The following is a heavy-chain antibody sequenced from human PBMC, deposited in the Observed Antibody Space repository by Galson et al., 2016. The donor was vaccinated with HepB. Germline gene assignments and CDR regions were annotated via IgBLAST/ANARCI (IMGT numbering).Heavy chain of an antibody. J-gene: IGHJ4*02. V-gene: IGHV3-53*01. CDR3: ARGGNYGYT. D-gene: IGHD1-26*01. Sequence: SLRLSCAASGFSFSNYWMSWVRQAPGKGLEWVSLIYSGGGTHYVDSVKGRFIISRDNSKNTLYLQMNSLRVEDTAVYYCARGGNYGYTWGLGTLVTVSS. CDR1: GFSFSNYW. CDR2: IYSGGGT.